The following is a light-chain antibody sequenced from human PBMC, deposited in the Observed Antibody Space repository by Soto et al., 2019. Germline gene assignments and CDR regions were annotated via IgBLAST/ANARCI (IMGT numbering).Light chain of an antibody. Sequence: QSALTQPASVSGSPGQSITISCTGTSSDVGGYNSVSWYQQHPGKAPKLMIYGVSNRPSGISNRFSASKSGNPASLTISGHQTEDEADYYCSSFISSTTLALCVFGTGTKVTVL. CDR3: SSFISSTTLALCV. CDR1: SSDVGGYNS. CDR2: GVS. V-gene: IGLV2-14*03. J-gene: IGLJ1*01.